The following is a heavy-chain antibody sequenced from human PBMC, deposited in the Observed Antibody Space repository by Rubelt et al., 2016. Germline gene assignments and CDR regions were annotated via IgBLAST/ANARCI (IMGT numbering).Heavy chain of an antibody. CDR3: ARLYTSSGRPDVGGIY. D-gene: IGHD3-22*01. CDR1: GGSISSSTHY. V-gene: IGHV4-39*07. CDR2: INHSGST. J-gene: IGHJ4*02. Sequence: QLQLQESGPGLVRPSETLSLTCTVSGGSISSSTHYWGWIRQPPGKGLEWIGEINHSGSTNCNPSLKNRVTISVNTSDNQVSLKLNSVTAAYTAVYYCARLYTSSGRPDVGGIYWGRGTLVAVSS.